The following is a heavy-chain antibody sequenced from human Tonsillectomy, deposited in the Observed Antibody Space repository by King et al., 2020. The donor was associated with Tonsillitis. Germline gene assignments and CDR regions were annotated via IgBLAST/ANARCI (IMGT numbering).Heavy chain of an antibody. V-gene: IGHV3-74*02. J-gene: IGHJ6*02. CDR2: INNYGSSI. Sequence: VQLVESGGGLVQPGGSLRLSCAASGFTFSSYWMHWVRQAPGKGLVWVSRINNYGSSITYADSVKGRFNISRDNAKNTLYLHMNSLRAEDTAVYYCASARDYYYGMDVWGQGTTVTVSS. CDR1: GFTFSSYW. CDR3: ASARDYYYGMDV.